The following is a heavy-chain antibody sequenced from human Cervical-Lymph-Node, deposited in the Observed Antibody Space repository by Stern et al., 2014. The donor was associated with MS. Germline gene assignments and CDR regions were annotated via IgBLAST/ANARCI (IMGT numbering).Heavy chain of an antibody. CDR2: IYYSGST. D-gene: IGHD6-13*01. Sequence: QVQLQESGPGLVKPSQTLSLTCTVSGGSISSGGYYWSWIRQHPGKGLERIGYIYYSGSTYYNPSLKSLVTISVDTSKNQFSLKLSSVTAADTAVYYCARGSSSWRGYYYFDYWGQGTLVTVSS. V-gene: IGHV4-31*01. CDR1: GGSISSGGYY. J-gene: IGHJ4*02. CDR3: ARGSSSWRGYYYFDY.